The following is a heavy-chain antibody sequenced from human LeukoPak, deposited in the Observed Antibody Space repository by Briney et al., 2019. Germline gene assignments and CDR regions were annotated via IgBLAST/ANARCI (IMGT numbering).Heavy chain of an antibody. Sequence: GGSLSLSCAASGFIYSHYGRHWVRQAPGKGLEWVAVIRSGGTTSFYAGSVKGRFTISSDNSQRTLFLQMNSLRVEDTAVYYCARDEGVVAASPYYWYVGLWGRGTLVTVSS. J-gene: IGHJ2*01. D-gene: IGHD2-15*01. CDR1: GFIYSHYG. CDR3: ARDEGVVAASPYYWYVGL. CDR2: IRSGGTTS. V-gene: IGHV3-33*08.